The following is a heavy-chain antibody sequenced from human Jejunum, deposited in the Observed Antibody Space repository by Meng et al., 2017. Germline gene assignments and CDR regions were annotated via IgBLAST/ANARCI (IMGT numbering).Heavy chain of an antibody. V-gene: IGHV4-4*02. CDR1: GDSISTNW. J-gene: IGHJ4*02. Sequence: QVQLEESGSVLLKPSGTLSLSCAVSGDSISTNWWNWVRQPPGKGLEWIGEIYHSGAFNYNPSLRRRVTISVDKSKNQVSLKLDSLTAADTAVYYCARGAIGTRPFDYWGQGTLVTVSS. CDR3: ARGAIGTRPFDY. CDR2: IYHSGAF. D-gene: IGHD2-21*01.